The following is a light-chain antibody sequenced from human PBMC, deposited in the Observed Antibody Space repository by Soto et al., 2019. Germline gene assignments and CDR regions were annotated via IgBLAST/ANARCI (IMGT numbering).Light chain of an antibody. CDR2: GAS. Sequence: EIVLTQSPATLSVYPGERATLSCRASQSVSSNLAWYQQKPGQAPRLLIYGASSRATGVPDRFSASGSGTDFTLTISRLEPEDFAVYYCQQYGRSPFTFGPGTKVDIK. J-gene: IGKJ3*01. V-gene: IGKV3-20*01. CDR3: QQYGRSPFT. CDR1: QSVSSN.